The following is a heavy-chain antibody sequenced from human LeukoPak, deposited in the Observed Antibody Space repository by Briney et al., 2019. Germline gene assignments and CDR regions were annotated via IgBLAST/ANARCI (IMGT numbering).Heavy chain of an antibody. V-gene: IGHV3-23*01. D-gene: IGHD3-3*01. CDR1: GFSFSSYA. Sequence: PGGSLRLSCAASGFSFSSYAMSWVRQAPGKGLEWVSGISGSDGSTYYADSVKGRFTISRDNSKNTLYLQMNSLRAEDTAVYYCAKVWYYDFWSGYYSSWAYAFDIWGQGTMVTVSS. CDR3: AKVWYYDFWSGYYSSWAYAFDI. CDR2: ISGSDGST. J-gene: IGHJ3*02.